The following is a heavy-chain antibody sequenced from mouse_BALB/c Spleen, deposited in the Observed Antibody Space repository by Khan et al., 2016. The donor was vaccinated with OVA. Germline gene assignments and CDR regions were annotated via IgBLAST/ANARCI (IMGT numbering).Heavy chain of an antibody. CDR2: IDPENGNT. V-gene: IGHV14-1*02. J-gene: IGHJ3*01. CDR3: TRDGYSPWFVY. Sequence: QSGAELVRPGALVKLSCKASGFNIKDYYIHWVKQRPEQGLEWIGWIDPENGNTIYDPKFQGKATITADTSSNTAYLQLSSLTSEDTAVYYGTRDGYSPWFVYWGQGTLVTVSA. CDR1: GFNIKDYY. D-gene: IGHD2-3*01.